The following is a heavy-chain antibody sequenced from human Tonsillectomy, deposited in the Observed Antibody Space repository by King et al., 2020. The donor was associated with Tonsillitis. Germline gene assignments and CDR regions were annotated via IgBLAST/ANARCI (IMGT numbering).Heavy chain of an antibody. CDR2: IYYSGST. CDR1: GGSISSSSYY. D-gene: IGHD4-17*01. V-gene: IGHV4-39*07. Sequence: QLQESGPGLVKPSETLSLTCTVSGGSISSSSYYWGWIRQPPGQGLEWIGSIYYSGSTYYSPSLKSRVTISVDTSKNQFSLKLSSVTAADTAVYYCARRPPGDPIFEYWGQGTLVTVSS. CDR3: ARRPPGDPIFEY. J-gene: IGHJ4*02.